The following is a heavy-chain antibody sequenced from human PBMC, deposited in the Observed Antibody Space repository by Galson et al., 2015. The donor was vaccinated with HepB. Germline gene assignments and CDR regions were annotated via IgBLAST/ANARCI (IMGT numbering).Heavy chain of an antibody. D-gene: IGHD1-7*01. V-gene: IGHV3-23*01. CDR2: ISSTGAVA. Sequence: SLRLSCAASGIAFNNFATTWVRQAPGKGLEWVSTISSTGAVAFYADSVQGQFTISRDNSKNTVFLQMDRLRADDTATYYCAKDLFDWNYAQIVYYYYYMDVWGKGTTVTVSS. CDR3: AKDLFDWNYAQIVYYYYYMDV. CDR1: GIAFNNFA. J-gene: IGHJ6*03.